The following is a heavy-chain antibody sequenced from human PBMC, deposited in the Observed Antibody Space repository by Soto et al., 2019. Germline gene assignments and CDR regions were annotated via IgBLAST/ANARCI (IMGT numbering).Heavy chain of an antibody. CDR1: GFTFDDYA. Sequence: GGSLRLSCAASGFTFDDYAMHWVRQLPGKGLEWVSGISWNSGSAAYMDSVKGRFLISRDNAKKSLFLQMRSLRPEDTALYYCVKGLNYNFDNIGFHGWGQGPLVTVSS. CDR2: ISWNSGSA. J-gene: IGHJ4*02. D-gene: IGHD3-22*01. CDR3: VKGLNYNFDNIGFHG. V-gene: IGHV3-9*01.